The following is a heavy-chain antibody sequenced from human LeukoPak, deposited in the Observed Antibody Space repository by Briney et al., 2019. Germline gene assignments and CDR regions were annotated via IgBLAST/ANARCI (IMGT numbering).Heavy chain of an antibody. V-gene: IGHV1-8*01. CDR2: MNPNSGNT. CDR3: ARGGTYCSGGSCYQNWFDP. Sequence: ASVKVSCKASGYTFTSYDINWVRQATGQGLEWMGWMNPNSGNTGYAQKFQGRVTMTRNTSISTAYMELSSLRSEDTAAYYCARGGTYCSGGSCYQNWFDPWGQGTLVTVSS. D-gene: IGHD2-15*01. J-gene: IGHJ5*02. CDR1: GYTFTSYD.